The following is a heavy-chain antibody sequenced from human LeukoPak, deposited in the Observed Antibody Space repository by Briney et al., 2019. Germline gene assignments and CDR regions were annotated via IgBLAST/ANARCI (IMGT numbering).Heavy chain of an antibody. CDR1: GGSISSYY. CDR3: ARESRKVVVPADTRPYYYYYMDV. D-gene: IGHD2-2*01. Sequence: SETLSLTCTVSGGSISSYYWSWIRQPPGKGLEWVGYIYYSGSTNYNPSLKSRVTISVDTSKNQFSLKLSSVTAADTAVYYCARESRKVVVPADTRPYYYYYMDVWGKGTTVTVSS. J-gene: IGHJ6*03. CDR2: IYYSGST. V-gene: IGHV4-59*01.